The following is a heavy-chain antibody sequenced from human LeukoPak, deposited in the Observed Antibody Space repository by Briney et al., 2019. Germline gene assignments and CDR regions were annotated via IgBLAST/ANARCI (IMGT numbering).Heavy chain of an antibody. V-gene: IGHV1-8*01. CDR1: GYTFTSYD. CDR2: MNPNSGNT. CDR3: ARVVVGATIPHY. D-gene: IGHD1-26*01. J-gene: IGHJ4*02. Sequence: ASVKVSCKASGYTFTSYDINWVRQATGQGLEWMGWMNPNSGNTGYAQKFQGRVTMTRNTSISTAYMELSSLGSEDTAVYYCARVVVGATIPHYWGQGTLVTVSS.